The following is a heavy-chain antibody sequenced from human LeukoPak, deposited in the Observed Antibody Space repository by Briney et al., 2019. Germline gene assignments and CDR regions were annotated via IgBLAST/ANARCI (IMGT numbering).Heavy chain of an antibody. CDR3: AKRPGGGSSYYDDSGYSFDY. CDR1: GFTFSSYA. CDR2: ISGSGGST. J-gene: IGHJ4*02. Sequence: GGSLRLSCAASGFTFSSYAMSWVRQAPGKGLEWVTAISGSGGSTYYADSVKGRFTISRDNSKNTLYLQMNSLRAEDTAVYYCAKRPGGGSSYYDDSGYSFDYWGQGTLVTVSS. V-gene: IGHV3-23*01. D-gene: IGHD3-22*01.